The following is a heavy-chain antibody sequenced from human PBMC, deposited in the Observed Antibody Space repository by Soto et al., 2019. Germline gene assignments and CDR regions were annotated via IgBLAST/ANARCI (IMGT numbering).Heavy chain of an antibody. CDR3: YRDGDFSGLDV. CDR2: IRGSTYGGTT. V-gene: IGHV3-49*04. D-gene: IGHD3-3*01. Sequence: PGGSLRLSCTFSGFTSDDYDYALTWVRQAPGKGLQWLGLIRGSTYGGTTEYAASVKGRFTISRDDSKGITYLQMNSLKTEDTAVYYCYRDGDFSGLDVSGQGPTVTVYS. J-gene: IGHJ6*02. CDR1: GFTSDDYDYA.